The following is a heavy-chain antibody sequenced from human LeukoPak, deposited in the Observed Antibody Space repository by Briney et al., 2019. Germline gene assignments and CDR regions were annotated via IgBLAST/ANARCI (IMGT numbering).Heavy chain of an antibody. CDR1: GFTFSNHA. J-gene: IGHJ4*02. V-gene: IGHV3-13*01. CDR3: VRQQTPHGNFDY. D-gene: IGHD1-26*01. CDR2: IGTAGDT. Sequence: PGGSLRLSCATSGFTFSNHAMHWVRQPTGKGLEWVSAIGTAGDTFYPGSVKGRFTISRENAKNSLSLQMNSLRAEDTAVYYCVRQQTPHGNFDYWGRGTLVTVSS.